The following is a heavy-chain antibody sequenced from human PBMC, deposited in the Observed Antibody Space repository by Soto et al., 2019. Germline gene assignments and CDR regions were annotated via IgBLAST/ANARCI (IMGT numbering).Heavy chain of an antibody. CDR2: ITSSGSTI. Sequence: QVQLVESGGGLVKPGGSLRPSCAVSGFIFSDYDMNWVRQAPGKGLEWVSYITSSGSTIHYADSVKGRFTVSRDNGKNSLYLQMHSLRAEDTAVYYCARGSGTVAYWGQGTLVTGSS. V-gene: IGHV3-11*01. CDR1: GFIFSDYD. J-gene: IGHJ4*02. CDR3: ARGSGTVAY. D-gene: IGHD1-7*01.